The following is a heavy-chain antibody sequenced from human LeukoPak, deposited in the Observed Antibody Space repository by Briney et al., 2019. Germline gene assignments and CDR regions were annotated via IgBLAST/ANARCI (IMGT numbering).Heavy chain of an antibody. D-gene: IGHD3-3*01. CDR3: AKGYYDFWSDWDYMDV. CDR1: EFTFDDYA. V-gene: IGHV3-9*03. Sequence: PGRSLRLSCAASEFTFDDYAMHWVRQAPGKGLEWVSGISWNSGSIGYADSVKGRFTISRDNAKNSLYLQMNSLRAEDMALYYCAKGYYDFWSDWDYMDVWGKGTTVTISS. CDR2: ISWNSGSI. J-gene: IGHJ6*03.